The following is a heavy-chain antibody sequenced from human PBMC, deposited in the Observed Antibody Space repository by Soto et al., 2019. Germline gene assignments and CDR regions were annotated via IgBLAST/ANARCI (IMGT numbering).Heavy chain of an antibody. D-gene: IGHD6-19*01. Sequence: RRSCAAGGSTFSSFGMHWVHQAPGKGLEWVGGIWFDESNIYLACSGKGRFTISRDSSSNTLYLQKNSLRTKDTAVDYGASARAVAGPYFLEYCRKGTLVTASS. V-gene: IGHV3-33*01. CDR1: GSTFSSFG. J-gene: IGHJ4*02. CDR2: IWFDESNI. CDR3: ASARAVAGPYFLEY.